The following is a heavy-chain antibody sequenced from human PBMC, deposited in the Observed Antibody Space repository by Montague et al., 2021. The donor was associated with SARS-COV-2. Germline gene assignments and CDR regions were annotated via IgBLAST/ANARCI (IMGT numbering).Heavy chain of an antibody. V-gene: IGHV4-59*01. CDR3: ARGGGYYNYGLDV. D-gene: IGHD3-22*01. CDR2: SYYSGST. Sequence: SETLSLTCTVSGGSISNDYWSCIRQPPGRGLEWMVYSYYSGSTNYSPPLMRRGTTFLDTTKNQFSLIVTSATAADTAVYYCARGGGYYNYGLDVWGPGTTVTVSS. J-gene: IGHJ6*02. CDR1: GGSISNDY.